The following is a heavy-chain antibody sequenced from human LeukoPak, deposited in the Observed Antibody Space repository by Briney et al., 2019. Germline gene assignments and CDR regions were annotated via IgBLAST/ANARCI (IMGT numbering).Heavy chain of an antibody. Sequence: PSQTLSLTCTVSGGSISSGGYYWSWIRQHPGKGLEWIGYIYYSGSTNYNPSLKSRVTISVDTSKNQFSLKLSSVTAADTAVYYCARPRRHFDAFDIWGQGTMVTVSS. V-gene: IGHV4-31*03. CDR2: IYYSGST. J-gene: IGHJ3*02. CDR1: GGSISSGGYY. CDR3: ARPRRHFDAFDI.